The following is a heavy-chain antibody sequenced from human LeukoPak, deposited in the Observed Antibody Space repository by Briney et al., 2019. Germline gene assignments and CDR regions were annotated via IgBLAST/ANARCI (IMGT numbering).Heavy chain of an antibody. V-gene: IGHV4-59*12. D-gene: IGHD6-19*01. CDR1: GGSISNYY. CDR2: IFYTGTT. CDR3: ASTWEWLVRGYFDL. J-gene: IGHJ2*01. Sequence: SETLSLTCTVSGGSISNYYWSWIRQPPGKGLEWIGYIFYTGTTNYNFSLKSRLTISVDTSKNQFSLKLSSVTAADTAVYYCASTWEWLVRGYFDLWGRGTLVTVSS.